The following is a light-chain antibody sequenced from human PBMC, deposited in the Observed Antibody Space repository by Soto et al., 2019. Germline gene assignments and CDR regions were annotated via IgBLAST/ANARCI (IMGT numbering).Light chain of an antibody. CDR3: QQYNNWPRAT. J-gene: IGKJ4*01. CDR1: QSISSN. V-gene: IGKV3-15*01. CDR2: RTS. Sequence: IVMTQSPATLSVSPCDRATLSCSASQSISSNLAWYQQKPGQAPRLLMFRTSSRATGFPARFSGSGSGTEFNLTISSLQSEDFGVYYCQQYNNWPRATFGGGTKVDIK.